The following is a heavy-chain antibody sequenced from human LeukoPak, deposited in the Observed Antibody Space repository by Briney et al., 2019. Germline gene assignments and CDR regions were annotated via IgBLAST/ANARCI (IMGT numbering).Heavy chain of an antibody. V-gene: IGHV3-23*01. Sequence: GGSLRLSCAASGFTFSNYAMSWVRQAPGKGLEWVSTISGSGGSTYYADSVKGRFTISRDNSKNTLYLQMNSLRAEDTAVYYCATLQPPISIGPHDYWGQGTLVTVSS. CDR3: ATLQPPISIGPHDY. CDR2: ISGSGGST. J-gene: IGHJ4*02. D-gene: IGHD2/OR15-2a*01. CDR1: GFTFSNYA.